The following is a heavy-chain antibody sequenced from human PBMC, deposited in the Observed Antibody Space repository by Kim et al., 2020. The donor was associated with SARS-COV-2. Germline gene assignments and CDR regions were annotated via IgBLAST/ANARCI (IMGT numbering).Heavy chain of an antibody. Sequence: SETLSLTCTVSGYSISSGYYWGWIRQPPGKGLEWIGSIYHSGSTYYNPSLKSRVTISVDTSKNQFSLKLSSVTAADTAVYYCARVHVDIVATIGAGGFDPWGQGTLVTVSS. V-gene: IGHV4-38-2*02. D-gene: IGHD5-12*01. J-gene: IGHJ5*02. CDR2: IYHSGST. CDR3: ARVHVDIVATIGAGGFDP. CDR1: GYSISSGYY.